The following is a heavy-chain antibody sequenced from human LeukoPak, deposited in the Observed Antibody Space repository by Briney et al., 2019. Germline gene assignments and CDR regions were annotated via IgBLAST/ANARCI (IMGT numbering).Heavy chain of an antibody. CDR3: AXXXQSHLLXGYFDY. Sequence: GGSLRLSCAPFGLTVSSNYMSWVRQAPGKGLEWVSTIYSDGTPYYADSLKGRFTISRDNSKNTLYLRMNSLRAEDTAIYYCAXXXQSHLLXGYFDYWGQGALVTVSS. V-gene: IGHV3-53*01. J-gene: IGHJ4*02. CDR1: GLTVSSNY. CDR2: IYSDGTP. D-gene: IGHD2-15*01.